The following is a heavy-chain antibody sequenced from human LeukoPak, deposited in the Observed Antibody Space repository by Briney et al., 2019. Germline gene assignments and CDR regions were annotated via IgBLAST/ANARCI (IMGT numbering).Heavy chain of an antibody. CDR1: GFTFSSYD. CDR3: AREMMGPGEAFDI. J-gene: IGHJ3*02. D-gene: IGHD3-16*01. Sequence: PGGSLRLSCAASGFTFSSYDMHWVRQATGKGLEWVSAIGTAGHTYYPDAVKGRFTISRENAKNSFYLQMNRLRAGDTAVYYCAREMMGPGEAFDIWGQGTMVTVSS. V-gene: IGHV3-13*04. CDR2: IGTAGHT.